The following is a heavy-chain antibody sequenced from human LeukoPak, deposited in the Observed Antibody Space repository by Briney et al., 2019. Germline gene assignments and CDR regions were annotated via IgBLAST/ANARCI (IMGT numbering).Heavy chain of an antibody. CDR3: ARGPNSSWSGLDF. J-gene: IGHJ4*02. CDR2: ISPTGSTT. D-gene: IGHD6-6*01. V-gene: IGHV3-74*01. CDR1: GFSFSGHW. Sequence: HPGGSLRLSCTASGFSFSGHWMHWARQLPGKGLVWVSRISPTGSTTSYADSVKGRFTVSRDNAKNTLYLQVNNLRAEDTAVYYCARGPNSSWSGLDFWGQGTLLTVSS.